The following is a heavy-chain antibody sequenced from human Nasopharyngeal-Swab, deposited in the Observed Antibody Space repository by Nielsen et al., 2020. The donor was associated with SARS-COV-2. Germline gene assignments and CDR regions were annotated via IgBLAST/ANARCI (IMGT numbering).Heavy chain of an antibody. Sequence: SEILSLTCTVSGGSISSYYWNWIRQPPGKGLEWIGYIYYSGSTNYNPSLKSRVTISVDTSKNQFSLKLSSVTAADTAVYYCARGKRLLWFGESDLFDIWGQGTMVNVSS. CDR1: GGSISSYY. CDR2: IYYSGST. CDR3: ARGKRLLWFGESDLFDI. V-gene: IGHV4-59*01. J-gene: IGHJ3*02. D-gene: IGHD3-10*01.